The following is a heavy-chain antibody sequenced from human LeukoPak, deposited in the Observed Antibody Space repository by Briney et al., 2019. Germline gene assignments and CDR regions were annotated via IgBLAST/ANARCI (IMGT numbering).Heavy chain of an antibody. CDR3: ARLRGQIVATIPSDY. J-gene: IGHJ4*02. D-gene: IGHD5-12*01. CDR2: IIPILGIA. V-gene: IGHV1-69*04. CDR1: GGTFSSYA. Sequence: SVKVSCKASGGTFSSYAISWVRQAPGQGLEWMGRIIPILGIANYAQKFQGRVTITADKSTSTAYMELSSLRSEDTAVYYCARLRGQIVATIPSDYWGQGTLVTVSS.